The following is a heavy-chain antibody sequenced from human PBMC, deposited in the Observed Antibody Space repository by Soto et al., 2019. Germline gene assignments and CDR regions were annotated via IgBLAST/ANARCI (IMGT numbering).Heavy chain of an antibody. CDR1: GGSISSYY. CDR2: IYTSGST. Sequence: SETLSLTCTVSGGSISSYYWSWIRQPAGKGLEWIGHIYTSGSTNYNPSLKSRVSMSVDTSKNQFSLKLSSVTAADTAVYYCARDQTVAAGDWFDPRGQGTLVTVSS. J-gene: IGHJ5*02. D-gene: IGHD6-19*01. CDR3: ARDQTVAAGDWFDP. V-gene: IGHV4-4*07.